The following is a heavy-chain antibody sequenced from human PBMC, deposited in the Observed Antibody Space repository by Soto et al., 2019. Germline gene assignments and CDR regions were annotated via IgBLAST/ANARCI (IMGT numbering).Heavy chain of an antibody. CDR2: VYYSGKT. D-gene: IGHD2-8*01. CDR3: SLLTNGRPGDD. J-gene: IGHJ4*01. V-gene: IGHV4-39*01. Sequence: LSLTCTVSGAPVTSDKYHWGWSRQPPGRGLEWIGTVYYSGKTYHNPSLKSRVTMSMDASKNQFSLTLSSVAVADTAMYYCSLLTNGRPGDDWGHGTLVTVSS. CDR1: GAPVTSDKYH.